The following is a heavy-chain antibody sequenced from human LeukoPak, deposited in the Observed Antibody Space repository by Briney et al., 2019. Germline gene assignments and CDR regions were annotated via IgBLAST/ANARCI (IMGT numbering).Heavy chain of an antibody. CDR1: GGSISSYY. Sequence: PSETLSLTCIASGGSISSYYWSWIRQPPGKGLEWIGYIYYSGSTNYNPSLKSRVTISVATSKKQFSVKLRSVTAADTAVYYCARGYGSGSHYPYWGQGTLVTVSS. D-gene: IGHD3-10*01. V-gene: IGHV4-59*01. J-gene: IGHJ4*02. CDR3: ARGYGSGSHYPY. CDR2: IYYSGST.